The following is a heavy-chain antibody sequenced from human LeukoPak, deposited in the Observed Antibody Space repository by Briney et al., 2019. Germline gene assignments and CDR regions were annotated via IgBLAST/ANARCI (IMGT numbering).Heavy chain of an antibody. CDR3: ARGTVAGPFNY. Sequence: PSETLSLTCTVSGGSISSYYWSWIRQPPGKGLEWIGYIYYSGSTNYNPSPKSRVTISVDTSKDQFSLKLSSVTAADTAVYYCARGTVAGPFNYWGQGTLVTVSS. CDR2: IYYSGST. V-gene: IGHV4-59*01. D-gene: IGHD6-19*01. J-gene: IGHJ4*02. CDR1: GGSISSYY.